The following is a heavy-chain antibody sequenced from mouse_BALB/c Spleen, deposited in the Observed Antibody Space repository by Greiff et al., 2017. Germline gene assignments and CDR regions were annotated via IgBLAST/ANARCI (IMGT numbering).Heavy chain of an antibody. V-gene: IGHV1S81*02. D-gene: IGHD3-2*01. J-gene: IGHJ2*01. CDR2: INPSNGRT. CDR1: GYTFTSYW. CDR3: ATGGQLGLFDY. Sequence: VQLQQPGAELVKPGASVKLSCKASGYTFTSYWMHWVKQRPGQGLEWIGEINPSNGRTNYNEKFKSKATLTVDKSSSTAYMQLSSLTSEDSAVYYCATGGQLGLFDYWGQGTTLTVSS.